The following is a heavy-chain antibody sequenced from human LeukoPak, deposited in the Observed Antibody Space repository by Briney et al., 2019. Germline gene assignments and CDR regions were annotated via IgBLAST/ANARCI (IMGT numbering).Heavy chain of an antibody. Sequence: ASVKVSCKASGYTFTSYGISWVRQAPGQGLEWMGWIRAYNGNTNYAQKFQGRVTMTTDTSTSTAYMELRSLRSDDTAVYYCARGLGYCSTTTCYGELPGDYWSQGTLITVSS. CDR1: GYTFTSYG. D-gene: IGHD2-2*01. CDR2: IRAYNGNT. CDR3: ARGLGYCSTTTCYGELPGDY. V-gene: IGHV1-18*01. J-gene: IGHJ4*02.